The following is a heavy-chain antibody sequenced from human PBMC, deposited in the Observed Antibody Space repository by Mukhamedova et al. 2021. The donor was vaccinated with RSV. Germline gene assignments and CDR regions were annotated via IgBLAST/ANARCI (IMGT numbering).Heavy chain of an antibody. Sequence: YYADSVKGRFTISRDNSKNTLYLQMNSLRAEDTAVYYCAKEPSGGSGLFDYWGQGTLVTVSS. J-gene: IGHJ4*02. CDR3: AKEPSGGSGLFDY. V-gene: IGHV3-23*01. D-gene: IGHD6-19*01.